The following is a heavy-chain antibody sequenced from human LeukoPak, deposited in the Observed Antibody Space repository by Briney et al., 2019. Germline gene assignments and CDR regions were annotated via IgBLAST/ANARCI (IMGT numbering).Heavy chain of an antibody. CDR3: ASMYSSGWCYFDY. V-gene: IGHV4-59*01. D-gene: IGHD6-19*01. CDR1: GGSISSYY. Sequence: SETLSLTCTVSGGSISSYYWSWIRQPPGKGLEWIGYIYYSGSTNYNPSLKSRVTISVDTSKNQFSLKLSSVTAADTAVYYCASMYSSGWCYFDYWGQGTLVTVSS. CDR2: IYYSGST. J-gene: IGHJ4*02.